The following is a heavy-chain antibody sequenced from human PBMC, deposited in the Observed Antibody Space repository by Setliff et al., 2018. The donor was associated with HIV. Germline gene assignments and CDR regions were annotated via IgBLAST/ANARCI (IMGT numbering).Heavy chain of an antibody. V-gene: IGHV5-51*01. Sequence: PGESLKISCKGSGYSFTNYWIGWVRQMPGKGLEWMGIIYPGDAKYRKSPSFQGQVTISVDKSISTAYLQWRSLKASVTAMYYCARLKLVAVGDPPEAFDIWGQGTMVTVSS. D-gene: IGHD3-16*01. CDR1: GYSFTNYW. J-gene: IGHJ3*02. CDR2: IYPGDAKY. CDR3: ARLKLVAVGDPPEAFDI.